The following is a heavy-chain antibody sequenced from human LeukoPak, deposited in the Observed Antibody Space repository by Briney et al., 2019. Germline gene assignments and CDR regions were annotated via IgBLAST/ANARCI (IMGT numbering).Heavy chain of an antibody. J-gene: IGHJ3*02. CDR1: GGSFSGYY. V-gene: IGHV4-34*01. CDR2: IDHSGST. D-gene: IGHD4-17*01. Sequence: SETLSLTCAVYGGSFSGYYWSWIRQPPGKGLEWIGEIDHSGSTNYNPSLKSRATISVDTSKNQFSLKLSSVTAADTAVYYCARTTVVTPSAFGIWGQGTLVTVSS. CDR3: ARTTVVTPSAFGI.